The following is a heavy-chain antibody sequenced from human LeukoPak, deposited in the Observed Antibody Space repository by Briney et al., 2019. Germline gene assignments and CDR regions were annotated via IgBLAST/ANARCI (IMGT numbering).Heavy chain of an antibody. V-gene: IGHV3-66*01. Sequence: GGSLRLSCAASGFTVSSNYMSWVRQAPGKGLEWVSVIYSGGSTYYADSVKGRFTISRDNSKNTLYLQMNSLRAEDTAVYYCARSAAGRGYYFDYWGQGTLVTVSS. J-gene: IGHJ4*02. CDR3: ARSAAGRGYYFDY. CDR1: GFTVSSNY. CDR2: IYSGGST. D-gene: IGHD6-13*01.